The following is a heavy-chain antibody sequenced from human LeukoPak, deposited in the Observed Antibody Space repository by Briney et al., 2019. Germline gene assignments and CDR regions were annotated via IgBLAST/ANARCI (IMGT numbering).Heavy chain of an antibody. D-gene: IGHD3-22*01. J-gene: IGHJ4*02. CDR2: ISGSGGST. Sequence: GGSLRLSCAASGFTFSSYAMSWVRQAPGKGLEWVSAISGSGGSTYYADSVKGRFTISRDNSKNTLYLQMNSLRAEDTAVYYCAKPPHYDSSGYYYPYYFDYWGQGTLVTVSS. V-gene: IGHV3-23*01. CDR1: GFTFSSYA. CDR3: AKPPHYDSSGYYYPYYFDY.